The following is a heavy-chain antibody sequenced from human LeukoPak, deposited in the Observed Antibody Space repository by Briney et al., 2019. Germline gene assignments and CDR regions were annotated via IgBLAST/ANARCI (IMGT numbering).Heavy chain of an antibody. CDR1: GFTFSSYA. CDR2: ISGSGGST. CDR3: AKDNPSPTPITIFGVAIRFDP. V-gene: IGHV3-23*01. J-gene: IGHJ5*02. D-gene: IGHD3-3*01. Sequence: PGGSLRLSCAASGFTFSSYAMSWVRQAPGKGLEWVSAISGSGGSTYYADSVKGRFTISRDNSKNTLYLQMNSLRAEDTAVYYCAKDNPSPTPITIFGVAIRFDPWGQGTLVTVSS.